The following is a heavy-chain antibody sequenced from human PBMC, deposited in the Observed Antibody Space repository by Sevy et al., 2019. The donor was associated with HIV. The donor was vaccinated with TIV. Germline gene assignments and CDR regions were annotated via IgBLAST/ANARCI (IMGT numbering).Heavy chain of an antibody. D-gene: IGHD3-10*01. CDR2: ISYDGSRT. V-gene: IGHV3-30*04. CDR3: TRVRGLLGWFDS. J-gene: IGHJ5*01. Sequence: GGSLRLSCAASGFTFSDYTIHWVRQAPGKGLEWVAVISYDGSRTSYADSVKGRFTISRDNSKNTLFLQMNSLRAAETAVYYCTRVRGLLGWFDSWGQGTLVTVSS. CDR1: GFTFSDYT.